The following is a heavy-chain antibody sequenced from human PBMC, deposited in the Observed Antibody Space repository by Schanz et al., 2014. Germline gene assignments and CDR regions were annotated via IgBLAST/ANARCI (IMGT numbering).Heavy chain of an antibody. CDR3: LAPDYGMDV. CDR2: IKRDGSEK. CDR1: GFTFSDAW. V-gene: IGHV3-7*01. Sequence: EVQVVESGGGLVQPGGSLRLSCSASGFTFSDAWMSWVRQAPGKGLEWVANIKRDGSEKNYLDSVKGRFTISRDNAKNSLFLQMNSLRAEDTAVYYCLAPDYGMDVWGQGTTXTVSS. J-gene: IGHJ6*02.